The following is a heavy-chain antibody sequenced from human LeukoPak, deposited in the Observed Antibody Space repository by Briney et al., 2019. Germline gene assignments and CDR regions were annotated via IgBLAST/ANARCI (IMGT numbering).Heavy chain of an antibody. J-gene: IGHJ4*02. CDR1: GGSISSYY. V-gene: IGHV4-59*01. CDR3: ARQPAEYSSRTGPDY. CDR2: IYYSGST. Sequence: SETLSLTCTVSGGSISSYYWSWIRQPPGKGLEWIGYIYYSGSTNYNPSLKSRVTISVDTSKNQFSLKLSSVTAADTAVYYCARQPAEYSSRTGPDYWGQGTLVTVSS. D-gene: IGHD6-6*01.